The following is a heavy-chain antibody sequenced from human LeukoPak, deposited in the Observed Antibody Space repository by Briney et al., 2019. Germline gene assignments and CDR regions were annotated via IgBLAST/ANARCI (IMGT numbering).Heavy chain of an antibody. J-gene: IGHJ3*02. CDR1: GGSISSYY. V-gene: IGHV4-59*01. CDR3: ARDRSLSGSYFAFDI. CDR2: IYYSGST. D-gene: IGHD1-26*01. Sequence: SETLSLTCTVSGGSISSYYWSWIRQPPGKGLEWIGYIYYSGSTNYNPSLKSRVTISVDTSKNQFSLKLSSVTAADTAVYYCARDRSLSGSYFAFDIWGQGTMVTVSS.